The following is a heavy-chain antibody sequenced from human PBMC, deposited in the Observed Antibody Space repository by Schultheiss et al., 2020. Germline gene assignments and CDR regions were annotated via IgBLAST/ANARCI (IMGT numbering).Heavy chain of an antibody. Sequence: GESLKISCAAAGFTFSTYSMNWVRQAPGKGLEWVSYISISSTYTSYADSVKGRFTISRDNAKNSLYLEMNSLTADDTAVYYCARDIHQYCSSTSCYSSLGYWGQGTLVTVSS. CDR1: GFTFSTYS. CDR2: ISISSTYT. V-gene: IGHV3-21*05. J-gene: IGHJ4*02. CDR3: ARDIHQYCSSTSCYSSLGY. D-gene: IGHD2-2*02.